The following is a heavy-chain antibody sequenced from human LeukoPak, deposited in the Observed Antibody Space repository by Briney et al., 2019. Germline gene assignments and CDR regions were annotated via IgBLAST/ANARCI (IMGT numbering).Heavy chain of an antibody. J-gene: IGHJ4*02. CDR3: ARDDYGGLNY. D-gene: IGHD4-23*01. Sequence: GGSLRLPCAASGFTLSSYSMHWVRQAPGKGLVWVSRINGDGSSTSYADSVKGRFTISRDNAKNTLYMQMNSLRAEDTAVYYCARDDYGGLNYWGQGTLVTVSS. CDR2: INGDGSST. CDR1: GFTLSSYS. V-gene: IGHV3-74*01.